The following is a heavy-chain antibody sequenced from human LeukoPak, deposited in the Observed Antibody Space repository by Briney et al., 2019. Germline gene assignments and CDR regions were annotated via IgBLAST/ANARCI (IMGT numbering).Heavy chain of an antibody. CDR2: ISYDGSNK. D-gene: IGHD3-22*01. J-gene: IGHJ4*02. CDR1: GFTFSSYA. CDR3: AREYDSSGYYSGPDY. Sequence: GGSLRLSCAASGFTFSSYAMHWVRQAPGKGLEWVAVISYDGSNKCYADSVKGRFTISRDNSKNTLYLQMNSLRAEDTAVYYCAREYDSSGYYSGPDYWGQGTLVTVSS. V-gene: IGHV3-30-3*01.